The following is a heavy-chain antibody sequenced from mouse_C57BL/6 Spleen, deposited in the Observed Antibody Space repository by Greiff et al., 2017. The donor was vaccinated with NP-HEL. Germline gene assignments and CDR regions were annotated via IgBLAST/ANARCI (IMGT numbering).Heavy chain of an antibody. Sequence: EVQRVESGGGLVQPKGSLKLSCAASGFSFNTYAMNWVRQAPGKGLEWVARIRSKSNNYATYYADSVKDRFTISRDDSESMLYLQMNNLKTEDTAMYYCVRQRGNYFDYWGQGTTLTVSS. CDR2: IRSKSNNYAT. J-gene: IGHJ2*01. CDR1: GFSFNTYA. V-gene: IGHV10-1*01. CDR3: VRQRGNYFDY.